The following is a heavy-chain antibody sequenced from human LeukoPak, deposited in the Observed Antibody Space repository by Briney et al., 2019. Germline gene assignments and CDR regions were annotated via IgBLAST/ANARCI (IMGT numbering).Heavy chain of an antibody. D-gene: IGHD2-15*01. Sequence: SVKVSCKASGYTFTSYDINWVRQATGKGLEWMGWMNPNSGNTGYAQKFQGRVTMTRNTSISTAYMELSSLRSEDTAVYYCARGRGVVAASTTGDAFDIWGRGTMVTVSS. V-gene: IGHV1-8*01. CDR1: GYTFTSYD. CDR2: MNPNSGNT. J-gene: IGHJ3*02. CDR3: ARGRGVVAASTTGDAFDI.